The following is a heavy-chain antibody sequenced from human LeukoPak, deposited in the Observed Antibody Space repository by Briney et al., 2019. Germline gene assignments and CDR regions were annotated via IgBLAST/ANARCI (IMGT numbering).Heavy chain of an antibody. CDR2: ISSSSSYI. D-gene: IGHD1-26*01. V-gene: IGHV3-21*01. J-gene: IGHJ4*02. Sequence: GGSLRLSCAASGFTFSSYSMNWVRQAPGKGLEWVSSISSSSSYIYYADSVKGRFTISRDNAKNSLYLQMNSLRAEDTAVYYCARDGRPFDLLRYYFDYWGQGTLVTVSS. CDR3: ARDGRPFDLLRYYFDY. CDR1: GFTFSSYS.